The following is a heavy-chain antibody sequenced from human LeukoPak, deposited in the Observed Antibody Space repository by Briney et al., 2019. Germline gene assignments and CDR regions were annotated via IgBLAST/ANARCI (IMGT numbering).Heavy chain of an antibody. CDR1: GVSISSSNSY. CDR3: ARQTGAGLFILP. D-gene: IGHD3-3*01. CDR2: IYYSGNT. Sequence: SETLSLTCTVSGVSISSSNSYWGWIRQPPGKGLEWIGSIYYSGNTYYNASLKSQVSISIDTSKNQFSLRLTSVTAADTAVYYCARQTGAGLFILPGGQGTLVTVSS. J-gene: IGHJ4*02. V-gene: IGHV4-39*01.